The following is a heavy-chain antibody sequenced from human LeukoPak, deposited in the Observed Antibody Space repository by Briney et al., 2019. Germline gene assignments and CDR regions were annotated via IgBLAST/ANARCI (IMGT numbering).Heavy chain of an antibody. CDR2: ISATGNTI. Sequence: PGGSLRLSCVTSGFTFSSYEMNWVRQAPGKGLEWVSYISATGNTIYYADSVKGRFTISRDNAKNSLYLQMNSLRAEDTAVYYCARDSSGNFIPDYFDYWGQGTLVTVSS. J-gene: IGHJ4*02. V-gene: IGHV3-48*03. CDR3: ARDSSGNFIPDYFDY. CDR1: GFTFSSYE. D-gene: IGHD3-10*01.